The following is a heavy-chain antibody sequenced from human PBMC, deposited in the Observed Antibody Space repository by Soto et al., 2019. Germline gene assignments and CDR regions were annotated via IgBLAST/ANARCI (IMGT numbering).Heavy chain of an antibody. CDR1: GGSISSGGYS. D-gene: IGHD1-26*01. CDR3: AREVGVSYAQHGWFGP. Sequence: SETLSLTCAVSGGSISSGGYSWSWIRQPPGKGLEWIGYIYHSGSTYYNPSLKSRVTISVDRSKNQFSLKLSSVTAADTAVYYCAREVGVSYAQHGWFGPWDQGTLVTVSS. CDR2: IYHSGST. V-gene: IGHV4-30-2*01. J-gene: IGHJ5*02.